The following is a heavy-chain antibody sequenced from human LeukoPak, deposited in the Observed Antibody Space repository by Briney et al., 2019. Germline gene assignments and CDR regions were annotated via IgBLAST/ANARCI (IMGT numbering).Heavy chain of an antibody. J-gene: IGHJ4*02. CDR2: INPKNGGT. Sequence: ASVKVSCKVSGYTLTELSMHWVRQAPGQGLEWMGWINPKNGGTYYAQNFQGRVTMTRDTSITTAYMELSSLRSDDTAVYYCARWTTTYLDYWGQGTLVTVSS. CDR1: GYTLTELS. D-gene: IGHD4-11*01. V-gene: IGHV1-2*02. CDR3: ARWTTTYLDY.